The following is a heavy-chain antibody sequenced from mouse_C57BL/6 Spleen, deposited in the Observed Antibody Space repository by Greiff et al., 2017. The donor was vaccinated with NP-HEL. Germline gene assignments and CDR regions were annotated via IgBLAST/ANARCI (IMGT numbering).Heavy chain of an antibody. V-gene: IGHV3-6*01. Sequence: EVKLMESGPGLVKPSQSLSLTCSVTGYSITSGYYWNWIRQFPGNKLEWMGYISYDGSNNYNPSLKNRISITRDTSKNQFFLKLNSVTTEDTATYYCAREGIYSFDYWGQGTTLTVSS. CDR1: GYSITSGYY. J-gene: IGHJ2*01. CDR3: AREGIYSFDY. CDR2: ISYDGSN.